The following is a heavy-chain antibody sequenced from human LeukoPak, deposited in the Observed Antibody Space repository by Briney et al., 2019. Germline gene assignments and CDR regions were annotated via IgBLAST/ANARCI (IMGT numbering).Heavy chain of an antibody. V-gene: IGHV3-30*03. D-gene: IGHD3-22*01. Sequence: GRSLRLSCAASGFTFSSYGMHWVRQAPGKGLEWVAVISYDGSNKYYADSVKGRFTISRDNSKNTLYLQMNSLRAEDTAVYYCAAGRVATMIVVYYFDYWGQGTLVTVSS. CDR1: GFTFSSYG. J-gene: IGHJ4*02. CDR3: AAGRVATMIVVYYFDY. CDR2: ISYDGSNK.